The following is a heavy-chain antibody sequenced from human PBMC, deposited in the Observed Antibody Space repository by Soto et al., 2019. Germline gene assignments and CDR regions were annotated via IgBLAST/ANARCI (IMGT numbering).Heavy chain of an antibody. CDR2: INHSGST. V-gene: IGHV4-34*01. J-gene: IGHJ6*03. CDR1: GGSFSGYY. Sequence: SEPLSLTCAVYGGSFSGYYWSWIRQPPGKGLEWIGEINHSGSTNYNPSLKSRVTISVDTSKNQFSLKLSSVTAADTAVYYCARTLRTYYYYYMDVWGKGTTVTVSS. CDR3: ARTLRTYYYYYMDV.